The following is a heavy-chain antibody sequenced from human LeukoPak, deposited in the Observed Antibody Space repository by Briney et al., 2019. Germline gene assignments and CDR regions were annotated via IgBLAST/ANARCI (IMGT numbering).Heavy chain of an antibody. CDR1: GYSFSSYW. Sequence: GESLKISCKGSGYSFSSYWIAWVRQAPGQGLEWMGWINPNSGGTNYAQKFQGRVTMTRDTSISTAYMELSRLRSDDTAVYYCARATYHDFWSGYETYYFDYWGQGTLVTVSS. V-gene: IGHV1-2*02. J-gene: IGHJ4*02. CDR2: INPNSGGT. CDR3: ARATYHDFWSGYETYYFDY. D-gene: IGHD3-3*01.